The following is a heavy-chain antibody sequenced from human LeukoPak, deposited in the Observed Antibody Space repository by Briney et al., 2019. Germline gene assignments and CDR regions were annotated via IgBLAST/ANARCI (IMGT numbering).Heavy chain of an antibody. CDR3: AKDPNGDYVGAFDV. D-gene: IGHD4-23*01. CDR2: IWGSGDYT. Sequence: GGSLRLSCAASGFTFSNYAMTWVRRAPGKGLEWVSSIWGSGDYTNYADSVRGRVSISRDRTKSTLFLQLNSLRVDDTAVYYCAKDPNGDYVGAFDVWGQGIMVTVSS. J-gene: IGHJ3*01. CDR1: GFTFSNYA. V-gene: IGHV3-23*01.